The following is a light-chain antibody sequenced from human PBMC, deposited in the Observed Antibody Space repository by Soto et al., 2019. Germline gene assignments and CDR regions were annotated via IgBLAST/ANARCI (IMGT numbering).Light chain of an antibody. Sequence: EIVMTQSPATLSVSPGERVSLSCRASQSVNSKLAWYQQKPGQAPRLLIYGASSRAAGIPDRFSGSGSGTDFTLTISSLEPEDFAVYYCQQRSNWPPGTFGPGTKVDIK. V-gene: IGKV3-11*01. CDR2: GAS. CDR1: QSVNSK. CDR3: QQRSNWPPGT. J-gene: IGKJ3*01.